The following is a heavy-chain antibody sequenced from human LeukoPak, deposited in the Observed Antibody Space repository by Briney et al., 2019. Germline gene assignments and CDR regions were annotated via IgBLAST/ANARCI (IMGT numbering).Heavy chain of an antibody. Sequence: PGGSLRLSCAASGFTFSSYAMHWVRQAPGKGLEWVAVISYDGSNKYYADSVKGRFTTSRDNSKNTLYLQMNSLRAEDTAVYYCARESVGALYYWGQGTLVTVSS. CDR2: ISYDGSNK. CDR1: GFTFSSYA. D-gene: IGHD1-26*01. J-gene: IGHJ4*02. V-gene: IGHV3-30*04. CDR3: ARESVGALYY.